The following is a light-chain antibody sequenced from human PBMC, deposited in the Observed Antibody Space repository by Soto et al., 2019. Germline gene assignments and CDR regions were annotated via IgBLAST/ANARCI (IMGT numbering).Light chain of an antibody. V-gene: IGKV3-11*01. CDR3: QQRSNWPWLT. CDR1: QSVGSF. Sequence: VVLTQSPATLSLSPGDRAALSCRASQSVGSFLAWYQQKPGQAPRLLISDASYRATGIPARFNGSGSGTDFILTISSLEPEDCAVYCCQQRSNWPWLTFGAGTKLEIK. J-gene: IGKJ4*01. CDR2: DAS.